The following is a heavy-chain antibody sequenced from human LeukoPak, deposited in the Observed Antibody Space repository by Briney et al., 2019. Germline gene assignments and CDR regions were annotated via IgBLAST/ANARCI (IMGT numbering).Heavy chain of an antibody. D-gene: IGHD3-10*01. J-gene: IGHJ4*02. CDR3: ARDYYYGSGSYGYFDY. Sequence: PGRSLRLSCAASGFTFSSYGMHWVRQAPGKGLEWVAVIWYDGSNKYYADSVKGRFTISRDNSKNTLYLQMNSLRAEDTAVYYCARDYYYGSGSYGYFDYWGQGTLVTVSS. V-gene: IGHV3-33*08. CDR1: GFTFSSYG. CDR2: IWYDGSNK.